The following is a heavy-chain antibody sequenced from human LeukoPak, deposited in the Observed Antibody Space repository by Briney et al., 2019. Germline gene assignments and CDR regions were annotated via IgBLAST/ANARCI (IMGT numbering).Heavy chain of an antibody. CDR1: GSSISSYY. V-gene: IGHV4-59*01. D-gene: IGHD5-24*01. Sequence: SETLSLTCTVSGSSISSYYWSWMRQPPGKGLEWIGYIYYSGSTNYNPSLKSRVTMSVDTSENQISLNLSSVTAADTAVYYCARGRRDPLWGRGTLVTVSS. CDR2: IYYSGST. J-gene: IGHJ2*01. CDR3: ARGRRDPL.